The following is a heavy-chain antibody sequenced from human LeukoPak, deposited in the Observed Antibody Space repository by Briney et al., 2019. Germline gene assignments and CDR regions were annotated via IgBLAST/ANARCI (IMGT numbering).Heavy chain of an antibody. Sequence: PETLSLTCTVSGDSISSRSHHWAWIRQPPGKGLEWIGSISYSGNTYYNPSLKSRLTISADASKSQFSLRLSSVTAADTAVYYCARHFDYWGHGTLVTVSS. J-gene: IGHJ4*01. V-gene: IGHV4-39*01. CDR3: ARHFDY. CDR1: GDSISSRSHH. CDR2: ISYSGNT.